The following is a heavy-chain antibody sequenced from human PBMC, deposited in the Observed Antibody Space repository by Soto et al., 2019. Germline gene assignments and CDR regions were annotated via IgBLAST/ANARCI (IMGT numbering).Heavy chain of an antibody. CDR2: ISSSSSTI. V-gene: IGHV3-48*01. Sequence: ISVRQAPGKGLEWVSYISSSSSTIYYADSVKGRFTISRDNAKNSLYLQMNSLRAEDTAVYYCARRKSEFDYWGQGTLVTVSS. J-gene: IGHJ4*02. CDR3: ARRKSEFDY.